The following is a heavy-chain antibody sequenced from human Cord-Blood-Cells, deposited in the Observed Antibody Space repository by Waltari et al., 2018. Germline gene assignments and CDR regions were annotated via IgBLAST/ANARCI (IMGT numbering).Heavy chain of an antibody. D-gene: IGHD3-10*01. Sequence: EVQLVESGGGLVQPGGSLRLSCAASGFTFSSYWMSWGRQAPGKGMEWVANIKQDGSEKYYVDSVKGRFTISRDNAKNSLYLQMNSLRAEDTAVYYCARDVEVRGAYFDYWGQGTLVTVSS. CDR2: IKQDGSEK. CDR3: ARDVEVRGAYFDY. CDR1: GFTFSSYW. V-gene: IGHV3-7*01. J-gene: IGHJ4*02.